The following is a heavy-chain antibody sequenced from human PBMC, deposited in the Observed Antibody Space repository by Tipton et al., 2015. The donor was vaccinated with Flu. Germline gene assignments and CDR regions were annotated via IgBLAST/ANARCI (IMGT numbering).Heavy chain of an antibody. CDR3: ASPTRNDYVDGVGFDI. CDR2: IIPIFGTA. J-gene: IGHJ3*02. V-gene: IGHV1-69*01. CDR1: GGTFSSYA. D-gene: IGHD4-17*01. Sequence: QLVQSGAEVKKPGSSVKVSCKASGGTFSSYAISWVRQAPGQGLEWMGGIIPIFGTANYAQKFQGRVTITADESTSTAYMVLSSLRSEDRAVYFGASPTRNDYVDGVGFDILVQGTMFTVSS.